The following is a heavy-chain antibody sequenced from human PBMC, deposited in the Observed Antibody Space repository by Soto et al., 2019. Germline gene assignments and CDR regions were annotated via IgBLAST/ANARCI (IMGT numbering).Heavy chain of an antibody. J-gene: IGHJ5*02. CDR2: IYYSGST. CDR1: GGSISSYY. V-gene: IGHV4-59*12. D-gene: IGHD1-26*01. Sequence: SETLSLTCTVSGGSISSYYWSWIRQPPGKGLEWIGYIYYSGSTNYNPSLKSRVTISVDTSKNSLYLQMNSLRDEDTAVYYCVRGATHRTWFDPWGQGTLVTVSS. CDR3: VRGATHRTWFDP.